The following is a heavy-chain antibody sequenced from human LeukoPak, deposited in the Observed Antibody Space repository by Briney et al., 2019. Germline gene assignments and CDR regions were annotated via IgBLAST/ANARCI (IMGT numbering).Heavy chain of an antibody. V-gene: IGHV4-39*01. D-gene: IGHD1-26*01. J-gene: IGHJ5*02. CDR2: IYYSGST. CDR1: GGSIDNYY. Sequence: PSETLTLTCTVSGGSIDNYYWGWIRQPPGKGLEWIASIYYSGSTYYNPSLKSRVTISVDTSKNQLSLKLSSLTAADTAVYYCARHEYSGSYYGLSWFDPWGQGTLVTVSS. CDR3: ARHEYSGSYYGLSWFDP.